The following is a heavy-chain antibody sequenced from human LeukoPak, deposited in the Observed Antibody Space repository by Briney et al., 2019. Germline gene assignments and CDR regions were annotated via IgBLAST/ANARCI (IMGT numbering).Heavy chain of an antibody. CDR1: GGSVNSYY. J-gene: IGHJ4*02. Sequence: SETLSLTCIVSGGSVNSYYWSWIRQPPGKGLEWIGYIFYTGSTKYNPSLKSRVTISIDRSKNQFSLKLSSVTAADTAVYYCARVSNIAAAEPYYFDYWGQGTLVTVSS. CDR2: IFYTGST. CDR3: ARVSNIAAAEPYYFDY. V-gene: IGHV4-59*02. D-gene: IGHD6-13*01.